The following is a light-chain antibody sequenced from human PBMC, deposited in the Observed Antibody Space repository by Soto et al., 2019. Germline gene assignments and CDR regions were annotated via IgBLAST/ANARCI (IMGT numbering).Light chain of an antibody. J-gene: IGKJ2*01. V-gene: IGKV3-20*01. CDR2: GTS. CDR1: ESVGSSY. CDR3: HQYNYSPGT. Sequence: EIVLTQSPGTLSLSPGERATLSCRASESVGSSYLAWYQQRPGQAPRLLIFGTSSRATGIPDRFSGSGSGTDFTLTISRLGPEDFAVYSCHQYNYSPGTFGQGTKLEIK.